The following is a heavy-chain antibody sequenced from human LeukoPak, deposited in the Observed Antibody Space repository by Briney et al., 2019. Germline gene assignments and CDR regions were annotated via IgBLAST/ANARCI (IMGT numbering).Heavy chain of an antibody. D-gene: IGHD2-15*01. CDR1: GFTFSSYG. Sequence: PGGSLRLSCAASGFTFSSYGMTWVRQAPGKGLEWVSAISGSGGSTYYADSVKGRSTISRDNSKNTLFLQMNSLRAEDTAVYYCARGGVVYPDSFDIWGRGTMVTVSS. V-gene: IGHV3-23*01. CDR3: ARGGVVYPDSFDI. J-gene: IGHJ3*02. CDR2: ISGSGGST.